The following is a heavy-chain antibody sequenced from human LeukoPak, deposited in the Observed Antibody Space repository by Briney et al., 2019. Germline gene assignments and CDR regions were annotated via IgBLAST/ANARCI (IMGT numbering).Heavy chain of an antibody. V-gene: IGHV1-69*04. CDR2: IIPILGIA. Sequence: SVKVSCKASGGTFSSYAISGVRQAPGQGLEWMGRIIPILGIANYAQKFQGRVTITADKSTSTAYMELSSLRSEDTAVYYCAREVDYDILTGYYKKKYYYYYYGMDVWGQGTTVTVSS. J-gene: IGHJ6*02. CDR3: AREVDYDILTGYYKKKYYYYYYGMDV. CDR1: GGTFSSYA. D-gene: IGHD3-9*01.